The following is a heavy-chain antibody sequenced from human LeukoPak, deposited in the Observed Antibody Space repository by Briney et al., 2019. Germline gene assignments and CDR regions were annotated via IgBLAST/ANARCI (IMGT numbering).Heavy chain of an antibody. V-gene: IGHV3-23*01. CDR2: ISGSGGST. CDR1: GFTFSSYA. D-gene: IGHD2-15*01. Sequence: GGSLRLSCAASGFTFSSYAMSWVRQAPGKGLEWVSAISGSGGSTYYADSVKGRFTISRDNSKNTLYLQMNSLRAEDTAEYYCASEYCSGGSCYPPYYYYGMDVWGQGTTVTVSS. CDR3: ASEYCSGGSCYPPYYYYGMDV. J-gene: IGHJ6*02.